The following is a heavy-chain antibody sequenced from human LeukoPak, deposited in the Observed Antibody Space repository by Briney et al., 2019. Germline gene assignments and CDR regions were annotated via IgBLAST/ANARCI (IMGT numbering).Heavy chain of an antibody. CDR3: ARGGGSYYYYGMDV. J-gene: IGHJ6*02. D-gene: IGHD4-23*01. Sequence: GGSLRLSCAASGFTFSSYSMNWVRQAPGKGLEWVSYISSSSPIYYADSVKGRFTISRDNAKNSLYLQMNSLRSEDTAVYYCARGGGSYYYYGMDVWGQGTTVTVSS. CDR1: GFTFSSYS. V-gene: IGHV3-48*01. CDR2: ISSSSPI.